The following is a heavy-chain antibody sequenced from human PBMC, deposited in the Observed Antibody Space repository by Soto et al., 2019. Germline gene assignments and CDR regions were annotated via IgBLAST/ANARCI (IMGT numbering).Heavy chain of an antibody. CDR1: GSIFSVYD. V-gene: IGHV3-13*01. D-gene: IGHD2-21*01. Sequence: EVQVVECGGGLVQPGGSLRLSFAGSGSIFSVYDMHWVSQVIGKGLEWVSTIGNGGDTYYSDSVKGRFTISRENAKNSLYLQMNSLRAGDRAVYYYARGFPFYYYMEVWGKGTTVPVSS. CDR2: IGNGGDT. CDR3: ARGFPFYYYMEV. J-gene: IGHJ6*03.